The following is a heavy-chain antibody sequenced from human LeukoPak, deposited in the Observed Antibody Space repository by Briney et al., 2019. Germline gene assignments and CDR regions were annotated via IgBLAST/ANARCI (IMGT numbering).Heavy chain of an antibody. CDR2: IWYDGSNK. D-gene: IGHD3-22*01. J-gene: IGHJ4*02. V-gene: IGHV3-33*08. Sequence: PGGSLRLSCAASGFTFSSYGMHWVRQAPGKGLEWVAVIWYDGSNKYYADSVKGRFTISRDNSKNTLYLQMNSLRAGDTAVYYCARDHDYDSSGRLDYWGQGTLVTVSS. CDR1: GFTFSSYG. CDR3: ARDHDYDSSGRLDY.